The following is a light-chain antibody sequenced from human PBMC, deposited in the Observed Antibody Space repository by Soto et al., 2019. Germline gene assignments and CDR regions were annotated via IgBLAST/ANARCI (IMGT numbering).Light chain of an antibody. Sequence: EIVLTQYPGTLSLSPGERATLSCRASQSVSSSYLAWYQQKPGQAPRLLIYDASNRATGIPARFSGSGSGTDFTLTISSLEPEDFAVYYCQQRSNWPRTFGQGTKVDIK. CDR2: DAS. CDR3: QQRSNWPRT. V-gene: IGKV3D-20*02. J-gene: IGKJ1*01. CDR1: QSVSSSY.